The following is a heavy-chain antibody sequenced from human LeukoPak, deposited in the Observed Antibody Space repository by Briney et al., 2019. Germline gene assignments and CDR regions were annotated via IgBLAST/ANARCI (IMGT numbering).Heavy chain of an antibody. Sequence: PGGSLRLSCAASGFTFSSYAMSWVRQARGKGLEWVSAISGSGGSTYYADSVKGRFTISRDNSKNTLYLQMNSLRAEDTAVYYCAKMGRGGEWEILGYFDYWGQGTLVTVSS. V-gene: IGHV3-23*01. CDR2: ISGSGGST. CDR3: AKMGRGGEWEILGYFDY. J-gene: IGHJ4*02. D-gene: IGHD1-26*01. CDR1: GFTFSSYA.